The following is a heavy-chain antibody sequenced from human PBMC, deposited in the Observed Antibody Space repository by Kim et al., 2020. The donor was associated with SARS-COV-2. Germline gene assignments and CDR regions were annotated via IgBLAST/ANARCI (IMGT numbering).Heavy chain of an antibody. CDR1: GFTFGDYA. V-gene: IGHV3-49*03. D-gene: IGHD3-22*01. J-gene: IGHJ4*02. Sequence: GGSLRLSCTASGFTFGDYAMSWFRQAPGKGLEWVGFIRSKAYGGTTEYAASVKGRFTISRDDSKSIAYLQMNSLKTEDTAVYYCTRVPYYYDSSGYDFDYWGQGTLVTVSS. CDR2: IRSKAYGGTT. CDR3: TRVPYYYDSSGYDFDY.